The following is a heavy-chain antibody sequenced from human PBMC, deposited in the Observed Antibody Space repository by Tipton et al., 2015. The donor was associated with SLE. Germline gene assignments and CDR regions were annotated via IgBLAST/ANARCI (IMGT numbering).Heavy chain of an antibody. V-gene: IGHV4-4*08. CDR2: IYNSGST. CDR3: ARGPIVVVIAAVWYFDL. Sequence: TLSLTCTVSGGSISSYYWSWIRQPPGKGLEWIGYIYNSGSTNYNPSLKSRVTISVDTSKNQFSLKLSSVTAADTAVYYCARGPIVVVIAAVWYFDLWGRGTLVTVSS. CDR1: GGSISSYY. D-gene: IGHD2-21*01. J-gene: IGHJ2*01.